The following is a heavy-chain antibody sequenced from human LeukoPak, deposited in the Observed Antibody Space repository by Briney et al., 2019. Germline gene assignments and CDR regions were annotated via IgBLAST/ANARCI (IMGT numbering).Heavy chain of an antibody. CDR2: ISGSGGSK. D-gene: IGHD4-23*01. Sequence: AGSLRLSCAASGFTFSSYAMSWVRQAPGKGLEWVSAISGSGGSKYYADSVKGRFTSSRDNSKNTLYLQMNSLRAEDTAVYYCARDIGGPFDYWGQGTLVTGSS. CDR1: GFTFSSYA. CDR3: ARDIGGPFDY. V-gene: IGHV3-23*01. J-gene: IGHJ4*02.